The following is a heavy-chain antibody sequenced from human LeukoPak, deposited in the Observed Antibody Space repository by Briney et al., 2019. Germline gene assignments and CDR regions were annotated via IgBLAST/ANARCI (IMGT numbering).Heavy chain of an antibody. V-gene: IGHV4-59*01. CDR1: GGSFSGYY. CDR2: IYYSGST. D-gene: IGHD1-26*01. Sequence: PSETLSLTCAVYGGSFSGYYWSWIRQPPGKGLEWIGYIYYSGSTNYNPSLKSRVTISVDTSKNQFSLKLSSVTAADTAVYYCARGGSGSYGEFDYWGQGTLVTVSS. CDR3: ARGGSGSYGEFDY. J-gene: IGHJ4*02.